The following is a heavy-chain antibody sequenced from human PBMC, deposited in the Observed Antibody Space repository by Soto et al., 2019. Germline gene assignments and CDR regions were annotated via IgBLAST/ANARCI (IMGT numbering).Heavy chain of an antibody. J-gene: IGHJ4*02. CDR1: GFRFSDSG. CDR2: ISYDGNHK. Sequence: QVQLVESGGGVVQPGSSLRLSCAASGFRFSDSGMHWIRQAPGKGLEWAAFISYDGNHKFYAESVKGRFTISRDNFKNTVYLQMNRLRSEDTALYYCSNTDYGDYGGDYWGQGTLVTVSS. V-gene: IGHV3-30*18. D-gene: IGHD4-17*01. CDR3: SNTDYGDYGGDY.